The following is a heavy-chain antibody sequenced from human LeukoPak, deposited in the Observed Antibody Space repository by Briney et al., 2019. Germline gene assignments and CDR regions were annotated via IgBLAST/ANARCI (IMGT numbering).Heavy chain of an antibody. D-gene: IGHD6-6*01. CDR1: GYTFTSYY. V-gene: IGHV1-46*01. CDR3: ASLGSTHSSSSIIFDY. Sequence: GASVKVSCKASGYTFTSYYMHWVRQAPGQGLEWMGIINPSGGSTSYAQKFQGRVTMTRDMSTSTVYMELSSLRSEDTAVYYCASLGSTHSSSSIIFDYWGQGTLVTVSS. J-gene: IGHJ4*02. CDR2: INPSGGST.